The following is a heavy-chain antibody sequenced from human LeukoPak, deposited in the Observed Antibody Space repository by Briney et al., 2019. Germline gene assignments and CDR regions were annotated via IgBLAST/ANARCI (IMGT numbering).Heavy chain of an antibody. CDR1: GYTFTSYG. Sequence: SVKVSCKASGYTFTSYGISWVRQAPGQGLEWMGGIIPIFGTENYAQKFQGRVTITADESTSTAYMELSSLRSEDTAVYYCARGPYDSSGYYGMWYWGQGTLVTVSS. V-gene: IGHV1-69*13. D-gene: IGHD3-22*01. CDR3: ARGPYDSSGYYGMWY. CDR2: IIPIFGTE. J-gene: IGHJ4*02.